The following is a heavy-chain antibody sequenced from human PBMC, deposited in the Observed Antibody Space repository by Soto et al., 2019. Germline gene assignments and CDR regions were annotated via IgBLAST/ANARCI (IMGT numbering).Heavy chain of an antibody. CDR3: VKSRLAGGFDY. CDR2: ISANSGAT. V-gene: IGHV3-23*01. D-gene: IGHD6-19*01. CDR1: GFIFSNYA. Sequence: EVQLLESGGGLVQPGGSLRVSCVASGFIFSNYAMSWVRQAPGKGPEWVSFISANSGATYNADSAVGRFTISRDNSRNTLYLQMNSLGPEDTVVYYCVKSRLAGGFDYWGQGTLVTVSS. J-gene: IGHJ4*02.